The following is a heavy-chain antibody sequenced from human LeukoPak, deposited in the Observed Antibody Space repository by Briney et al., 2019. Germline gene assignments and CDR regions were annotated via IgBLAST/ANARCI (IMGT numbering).Heavy chain of an antibody. V-gene: IGHV5-51*01. CDR3: ARRGYCSGGSCYKGYYFDY. CDR2: IYPGDSDT. J-gene: IGHJ4*02. D-gene: IGHD2-15*01. CDR1: GYSFTSYW. Sequence: GESLKISFKGSGYSFTSYWIGWVRPMPGKGLEWMGIIYPGDSDTRYSPSFQGQVTISADKSISTASLQWSSLKASDTAMYYCARRGYCSGGSCYKGYYFDYWGQGTLVTVSS.